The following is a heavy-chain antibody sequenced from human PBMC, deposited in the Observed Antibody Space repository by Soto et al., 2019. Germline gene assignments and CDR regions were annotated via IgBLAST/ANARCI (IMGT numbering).Heavy chain of an antibody. CDR2: ISSSSSTI. CDR1: GFSFMSYS. J-gene: IGHJ1*01. CDR3: ASRGYYDSSGYKYFQH. Sequence: LRLLCAASGFSFMSYSMNWVGRGPGKGLEWVSYISSSSSTIYYADSVKGRFTISRDNVKNSLYLQMNSLRDEDTAVYYCASRGYYDSSGYKYFQHWGQGTLVTVSS. D-gene: IGHD3-22*01. V-gene: IGHV3-48*02.